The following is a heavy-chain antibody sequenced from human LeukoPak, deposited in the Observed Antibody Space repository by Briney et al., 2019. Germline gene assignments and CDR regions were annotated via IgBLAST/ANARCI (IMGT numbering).Heavy chain of an antibody. CDR2: INHTGNT. D-gene: IGHD3-22*01. CDR1: GGSFSGDY. V-gene: IGHV4-34*01. J-gene: IGHJ4*02. CDR3: ARGYYDRSGYYYFDY. Sequence: SETLSLTCAVFGGSFSGDYWTWVRQPPGKALEWIGEINHTGNTNYNPSLKSRLTISVDTSKNHSSLNLTSMTAADTALYFFARGYYDRSGYYYFDYWGQGTLVTVSS.